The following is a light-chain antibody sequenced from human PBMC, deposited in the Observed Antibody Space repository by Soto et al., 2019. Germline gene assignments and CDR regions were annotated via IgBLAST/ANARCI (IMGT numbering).Light chain of an antibody. V-gene: IGLV2-11*01. CDR1: SSDVGGYNY. J-gene: IGLJ1*01. Sequence: QSALTQPRSVSGSPGQSVTISCTGTSSDVGGYNYVSWYQQHPGKAPKLMIYDVSKRPSGVPDRFSGSKSGNTTSLTISELQSEDEADYYCCSNAGSDTLIFGTTTKVTVL. CDR2: DVS. CDR3: CSNAGSDTLI.